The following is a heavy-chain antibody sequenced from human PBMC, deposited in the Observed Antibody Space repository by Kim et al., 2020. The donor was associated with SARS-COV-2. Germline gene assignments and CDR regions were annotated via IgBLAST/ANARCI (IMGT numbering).Heavy chain of an antibody. J-gene: IGHJ6*02. CDR3: AKDLRSSSWYLALPEDPYYYYYGMDV. CDR1: GFTFSSYG. Sequence: GGSLRLSCAASGFTFSSYGMHWVRQAPGKGLEWVAVISYDGSNKYYADSVKGRFTISRDNSKNTLYLQMNSLRAEDTAVYYCAKDLRSSSWYLALPEDPYYYYYGMDVWGQGTTVTVSS. D-gene: IGHD6-13*01. V-gene: IGHV3-30*18. CDR2: ISYDGSNK.